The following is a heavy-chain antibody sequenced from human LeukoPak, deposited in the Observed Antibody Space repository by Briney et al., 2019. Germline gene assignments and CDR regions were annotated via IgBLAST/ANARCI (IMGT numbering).Heavy chain of an antibody. CDR2: IYSDNT. CDR3: ARARRWLQLDFDF. D-gene: IGHD5-24*01. J-gene: IGHJ4*02. V-gene: IGHV3-66*02. CDR1: GITFSSYG. Sequence: GGSLRLSCAASGITFSSYGMSWVRQAPGKGLEWVSFIYSDNTHYSDSVKGRFTISRDNSKNTLYLQMNSLRGEDTAVYYCARARRWLQLDFDFWGQGTLVTVSS.